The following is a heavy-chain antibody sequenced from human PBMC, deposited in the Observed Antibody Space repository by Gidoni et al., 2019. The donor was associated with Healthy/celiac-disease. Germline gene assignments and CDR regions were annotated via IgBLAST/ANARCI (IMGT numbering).Heavy chain of an antibody. J-gene: IGHJ4*02. CDR2: ISYDGSNK. Sequence: QVQLVESGGGVVQPGRSLSLSCAASGFTFSSYAMHWVRQAPGKGLEWVAVISYDGSNKYYADSVKGRFTISRDNSKNTLYLQMNSLRAEDTAVYYCARESPKYSSGWYYFDYWGQGTLVTVSS. CDR1: GFTFSSYA. CDR3: ARESPKYSSGWYYFDY. D-gene: IGHD6-19*01. V-gene: IGHV3-30-3*01.